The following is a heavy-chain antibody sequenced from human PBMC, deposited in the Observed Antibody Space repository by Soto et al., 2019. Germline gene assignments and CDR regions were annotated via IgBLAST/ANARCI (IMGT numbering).Heavy chain of an antibody. V-gene: IGHV1-69*12. J-gene: IGHJ6*02. CDR3: ARDNDRPQLGGNYYYILDV. Sequence: QVQLEQSGAEVKKPGSSVKVSCKASGGTFRNSAISWVRQAPGHGLEWMGGIMPIFRTPDYAQKFQGRVTSTADESTSTAYMELSGLRSDDTAVYFCARDNDRPQLGGNYYYILDVWGHGTTVTVSS. CDR1: GGTFRNSA. CDR2: IMPIFRTP. D-gene: IGHD1-1*01.